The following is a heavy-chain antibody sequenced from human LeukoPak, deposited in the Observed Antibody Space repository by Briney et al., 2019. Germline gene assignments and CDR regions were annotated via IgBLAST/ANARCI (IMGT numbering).Heavy chain of an antibody. J-gene: IGHJ4*02. CDR3: ARLSLQNYAWVGD. D-gene: IGHD2-2*01. CDR2: TRNKANSYTA. Sequence: TGGSLRLSCAASGFTFSDHYMDWVRQAPGKGLEWIGRTRNKANSYTAEYAASVKGRITISRDDSKNSVYLQVNSLKTEDTAVYYCARLSLQNYAWVGDWGQGTLVTVSS. V-gene: IGHV3-72*01. CDR1: GFTFSDHY.